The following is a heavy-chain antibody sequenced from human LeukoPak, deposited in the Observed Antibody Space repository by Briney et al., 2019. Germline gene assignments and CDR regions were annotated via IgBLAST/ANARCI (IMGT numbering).Heavy chain of an antibody. CDR3: ARVSGSYWGYFDY. V-gene: IGHV4-34*01. Sequence: PSETLSLTCAVYGGSFSGYYWSWIRQPPGKGLEWIGEINHSGSTNYNPSLKSRVTISVDTSKNQFSLKLSSVTAADTAVYYCARVSGSYWGYFDYWGKGTLVTVSS. CDR1: GGSFSGYY. J-gene: IGHJ4*02. D-gene: IGHD1-26*01. CDR2: INHSGST.